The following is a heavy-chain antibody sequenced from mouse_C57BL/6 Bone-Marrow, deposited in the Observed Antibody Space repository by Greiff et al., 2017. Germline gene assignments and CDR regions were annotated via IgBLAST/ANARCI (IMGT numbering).Heavy chain of an antibody. V-gene: IGHV1-64*01. D-gene: IGHD3-2*02. CDR2: IHPNSGST. CDR1: GYTFTSYW. Sequence: QVQLQQPGAELVKPGASVKLSCKASGYTFTSYWMHWVKQRPGQGLEWIGMIHPNSGSTNYNEKFKSKATLTVDKSSSTAYMQLSSLTSDDSAVYYCAGQLRLPHYYAMDYWGQGTSVTVSS. CDR3: AGQLRLPHYYAMDY. J-gene: IGHJ4*01.